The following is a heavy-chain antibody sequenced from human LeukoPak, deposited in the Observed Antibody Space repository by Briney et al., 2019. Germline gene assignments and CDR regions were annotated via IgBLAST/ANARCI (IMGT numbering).Heavy chain of an antibody. D-gene: IGHD5-24*01. Sequence: GGSLRLSCAASGFTVSSNYMSWVRQAPGKGLEWVSVIYSGGSTYYADSVKGRFTISRDNSKNTLYLQMNSLRAEDTAVYYCAKEGMAGIRQYFDYWGQGTLVTVSS. CDR1: GFTVSSNY. CDR3: AKEGMAGIRQYFDY. V-gene: IGHV3-53*01. J-gene: IGHJ4*02. CDR2: IYSGGST.